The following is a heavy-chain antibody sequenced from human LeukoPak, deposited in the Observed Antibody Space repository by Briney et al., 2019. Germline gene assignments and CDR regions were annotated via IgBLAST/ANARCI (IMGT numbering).Heavy chain of an antibody. CDR3: ANGDGFDY. Sequence: PGGSLRLSCTASRFTFSNSDMNWVRQAPGKGLEWVANIKQDGSEKYYVDSVKGRFTISRDNAKNSLYLQMNSLRAEDTAVYYCANGDGFDYWGQGTLVTVSS. CDR2: IKQDGSEK. J-gene: IGHJ4*02. CDR1: RFTFSNSD. D-gene: IGHD5-24*01. V-gene: IGHV3-7*01.